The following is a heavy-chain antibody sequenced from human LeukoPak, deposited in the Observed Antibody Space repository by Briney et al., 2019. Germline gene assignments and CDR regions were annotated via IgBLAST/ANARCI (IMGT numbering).Heavy chain of an antibody. V-gene: IGHV3-9*01. J-gene: IGHJ4*02. CDR3: AKGDIVVVPAALDY. Sequence: GGSLRLSCAASGFTFDDYAMHWVRQAPGKGLEWVSGISWNSGSIGYADSVKGRFTISRDNAKNSLYLQMNSLRAEDTAVYYCAKGDIVVVPAALDYWGQGTLVTVSS. D-gene: IGHD2-2*01. CDR2: ISWNSGSI. CDR1: GFTFDDYA.